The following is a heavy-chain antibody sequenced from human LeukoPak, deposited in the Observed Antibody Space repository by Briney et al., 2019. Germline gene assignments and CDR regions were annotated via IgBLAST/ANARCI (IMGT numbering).Heavy chain of an antibody. Sequence: GGSLRLSCAASGSTFSSYWMHWVRQAPGKGLVWVSRINSDGSSTSYADSVKGRFTISRDNAKNTLYLQMNSLRAEDTAVYYCAKDKVGATLRLDYWGQGTLVTVSS. CDR1: GSTFSSYW. CDR3: AKDKVGATLRLDY. CDR2: INSDGSST. J-gene: IGHJ4*02. V-gene: IGHV3-74*01. D-gene: IGHD1-26*01.